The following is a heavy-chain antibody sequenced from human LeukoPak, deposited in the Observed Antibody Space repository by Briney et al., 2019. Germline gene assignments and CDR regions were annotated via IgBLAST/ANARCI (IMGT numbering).Heavy chain of an antibody. D-gene: IGHD6-13*01. Sequence: SETLSLTCAVYGGSFSGYYWSWIRQPPGKGLEWIGEINHSGSTNYNPSLKSRVTISVDTSKNQFSLKLSSVTAAGTAVYYCAARPAAAGTFDYWGQGTLVTVSS. CDR2: INHSGST. J-gene: IGHJ4*02. V-gene: IGHV4-34*01. CDR3: AARPAAAGTFDY. CDR1: GGSFSGYY.